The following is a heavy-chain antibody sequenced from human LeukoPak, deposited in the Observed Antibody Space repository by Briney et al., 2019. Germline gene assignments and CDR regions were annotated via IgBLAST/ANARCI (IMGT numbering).Heavy chain of an antibody. CDR2: ISRDATTT. V-gene: IGHV3-74*01. Sequence: GGSLRLSCAASGFIFSSYWMHWVRQGPGKGLVWVSRISRDATTTTYADSVKGRFTISRDNAKNTLYLQMNSLRGEDTAMYYCARGPSYTSSWYGLDNWGQGTLVTV. CDR3: ARGPSYTSSWYGLDN. CDR1: GFIFSSYW. J-gene: IGHJ4*02. D-gene: IGHD6-13*01.